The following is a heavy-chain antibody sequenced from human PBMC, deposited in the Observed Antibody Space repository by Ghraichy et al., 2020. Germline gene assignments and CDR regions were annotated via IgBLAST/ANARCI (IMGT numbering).Heavy chain of an antibody. CDR3: ARDLIGDFWSGPESYYYYGMDV. Sequence: GALRLSCAASGFTFSSYWMHWVRQAPGKGLVWVSRINSDGSSTSYADSVKGRFTISRDNAKNTLYLQMNSLRAEDTAVYYCARDLIGDFWSGPESYYYYGMDVWGQGTTVTVSS. CDR1: GFTFSSYW. J-gene: IGHJ6*02. V-gene: IGHV3-74*01. CDR2: INSDGSST. D-gene: IGHD3-3*01.